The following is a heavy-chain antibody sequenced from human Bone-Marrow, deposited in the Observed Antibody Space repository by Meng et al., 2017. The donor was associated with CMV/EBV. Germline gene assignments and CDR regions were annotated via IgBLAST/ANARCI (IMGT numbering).Heavy chain of an antibody. CDR2: ISAKNGDT. CDR3: ARGGGQYDFDL. CDR1: GYKFINYV. V-gene: IGHV1-18*01. Sequence: ASVKVSCKASGYKFINYVFDWVRQDPRHGLQWMGGISAKNGDTNYAPELYDRLTLTADTYTSVVYLELRRLVSDDTAIYYCARGGGQYDFDLWGPGTLVIVSS. D-gene: IGHD3-10*01. J-gene: IGHJ4*02.